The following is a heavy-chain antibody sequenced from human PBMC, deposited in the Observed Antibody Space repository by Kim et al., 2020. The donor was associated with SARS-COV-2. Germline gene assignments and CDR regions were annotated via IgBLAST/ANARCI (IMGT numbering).Heavy chain of an antibody. J-gene: IGHJ4*02. CDR3: ARDLGDSSGWYDFDY. Sequence: QGFTGRFVFSLDTSVSTAYLQISSLKAEDTAVYYCARDLGDSSGWYDFDYWGQGTLVTVSS. V-gene: IGHV7-4-1*02. D-gene: IGHD6-19*01.